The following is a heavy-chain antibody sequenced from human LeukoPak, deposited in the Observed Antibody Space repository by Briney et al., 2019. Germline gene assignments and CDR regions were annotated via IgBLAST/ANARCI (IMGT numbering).Heavy chain of an antibody. Sequence: GGSLRLSCAASGFTFDDYAMHWVRQAPGKGLEWVSLISGDGGSTYYAGSVKGRFTISRDNSKNSLYLQTNSLRTEDTALYYCASELGNSDDDYWGQGTLVTVSS. CDR1: GFTFDDYA. CDR2: ISGDGGST. V-gene: IGHV3-43*02. CDR3: ASELGNSDDDY. J-gene: IGHJ4*02. D-gene: IGHD4-23*01.